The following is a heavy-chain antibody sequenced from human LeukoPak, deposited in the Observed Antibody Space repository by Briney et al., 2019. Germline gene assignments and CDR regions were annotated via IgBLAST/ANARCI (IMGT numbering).Heavy chain of an antibody. CDR1: GGSISSYY. CDR2: IYYRGNT. CDR3: ARGIYDRSGFSYYYYHMDV. J-gene: IGHJ6*03. Sequence: PSETLSLTCFVSGGSISSYYWSWIRQPPGKGLEWIGYIYYRGNTNYNPSLKSRVTISLDTSKNQFSLRLSSVTAADTAVYHSARGIYDRSGFSYYYYHMDVWGKGTTVTASS. V-gene: IGHV4-59*01. D-gene: IGHD3-22*01.